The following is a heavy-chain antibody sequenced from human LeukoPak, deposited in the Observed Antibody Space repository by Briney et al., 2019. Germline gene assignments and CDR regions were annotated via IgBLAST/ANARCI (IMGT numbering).Heavy chain of an antibody. J-gene: IGHJ3*02. V-gene: IGHV3-21*01. D-gene: IGHD1-26*01. CDR1: GFTFSSYS. CDR3: ARDVGASAPDAFDI. CDR2: ISSSSSYI. Sequence: GGSLRLSCAASGFTFSSYSMNWVRRAPGKGLEWVSSISSSSSYIYYADSVKGRFTISRDNAKNSLYLQMNSLRAEDTDVYYCARDVGASAPDAFDIWGQGTMVTVSS.